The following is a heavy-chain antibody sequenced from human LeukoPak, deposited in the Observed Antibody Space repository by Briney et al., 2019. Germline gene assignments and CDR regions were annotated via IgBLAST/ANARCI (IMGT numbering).Heavy chain of an antibody. D-gene: IGHD3-22*01. CDR3: ATPGNYYDSSGYSYFDY. CDR2: IIPIFGTA. V-gene: IGHV1-69*05. Sequence: GASVKVSCKASGGTFSSYAISWVRQAPGQGLEWMGRIIPIFGTANYAQKFQGRVTITTDESTSTAYMELSSLRSEDTAVYYCATPGNYYDSSGYSYFDYWGQGTLVTVSS. J-gene: IGHJ4*02. CDR1: GGTFSSYA.